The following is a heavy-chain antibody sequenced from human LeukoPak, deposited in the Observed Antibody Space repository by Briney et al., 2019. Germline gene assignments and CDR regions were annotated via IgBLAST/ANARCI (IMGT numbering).Heavy chain of an antibody. CDR3: AKDGYSGSYYRYSYYYMDV. CDR1: GFTFSSYG. V-gene: IGHV3-23*01. Sequence: PGGSLRLSCAASGFTFSSYGMSWVRQAPGKGLEWVSAISGSGGSTYYADSVKGRFTISRDNSKNTMYLQMNSLRAEDTAIYYCAKDGYSGSYYRYSYYYMDVWGKGTTVTVSS. CDR2: ISGSGGST. D-gene: IGHD1-26*01. J-gene: IGHJ6*03.